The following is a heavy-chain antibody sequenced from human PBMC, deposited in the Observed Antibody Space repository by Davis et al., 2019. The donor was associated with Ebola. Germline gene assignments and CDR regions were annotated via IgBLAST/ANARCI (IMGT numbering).Heavy chain of an antibody. Sequence: ASVKVSCKASGYTFTGYYMHWVRQAPGQGLEWMGWINPSSGGTNYAQKFQGRVTMTRDTSISTAYMELSRLRSNDTAVYYCARDRELLSFGEAYAGFDIWGQGTMVTVSS. CDR2: INPSSGGT. V-gene: IGHV1-2*02. J-gene: IGHJ3*02. D-gene: IGHD3-10*01. CDR1: GYTFTGYY. CDR3: ARDRELLSFGEAYAGFDI.